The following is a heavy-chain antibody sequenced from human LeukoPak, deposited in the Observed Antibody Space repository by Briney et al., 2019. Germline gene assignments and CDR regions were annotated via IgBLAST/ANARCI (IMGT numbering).Heavy chain of an antibody. Sequence: GGSLRLSCAASGFTFSNYAMSWVRQAPGKGREWVSSITGNALNTYQADFIKGRFTISRDDSKNTVYLHLSSLRVEDKAVYYCAKLQDFYDNSGYSYFDNWGQGTLVTVSS. CDR3: AKLQDFYDNSGYSYFDN. V-gene: IGHV3-23*01. CDR1: GFTFSNYA. D-gene: IGHD3-22*01. J-gene: IGHJ4*02. CDR2: ITGNALNT.